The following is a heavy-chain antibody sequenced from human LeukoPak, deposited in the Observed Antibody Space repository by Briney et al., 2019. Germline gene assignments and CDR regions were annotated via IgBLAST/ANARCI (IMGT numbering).Heavy chain of an antibody. CDR1: GYSFTGYH. CDR2: VNPKTGGT. CDR3: AREFSSKLEWLAYVTGDDAFDV. D-gene: IGHD3-3*01. J-gene: IGHJ3*01. V-gene: IGHV1-2*02. Sequence: ASVKVSCKAFGYSFTGYHLHWVRQAPRQGLEWMGCVNPKTGGTNYARKFQGRVTMTRDTSINTVNMELSTLTSDDTAVYYCAREFSSKLEWLAYVTGDDAFDVWGQGTMITVS.